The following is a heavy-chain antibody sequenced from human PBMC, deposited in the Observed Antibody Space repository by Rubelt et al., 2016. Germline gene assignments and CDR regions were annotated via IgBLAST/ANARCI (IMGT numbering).Heavy chain of an antibody. Sequence: QVQLVQSGAEVKKPGASVKVSCKASGYTFTSYGISWVRQAPGQGLEWMGWISAYNGNPNYAQKLQGRGTMTTDTSTSTAYMELRSLRSDDTAVYYCARDLPPFRRYNWNFPLDYWGQGTLVTVSS. CDR2: ISAYNGNP. V-gene: IGHV1-18*01. CDR1: GYTFTSYG. D-gene: IGHD1-7*01. CDR3: ARDLPPFRRYNWNFPLDY. J-gene: IGHJ4*02.